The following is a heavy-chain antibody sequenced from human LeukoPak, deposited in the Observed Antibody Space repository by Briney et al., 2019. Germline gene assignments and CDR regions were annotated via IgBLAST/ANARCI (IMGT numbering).Heavy chain of an antibody. V-gene: IGHV4-39*01. CDR2: IYYTGGT. D-gene: IGHD3-22*01. J-gene: IGHJ4*02. Sequence: PSETLSLTXTVSGGSISSSSYYWGWIRQPPGKGLERIATIYYTGGTYYNPALESRVTISVDTSKNQFSLKLTSVTAADTAVYYCARHPTRGYYDSRMDRVDYWGQGTLVTVSS. CDR3: ARHPTRGYYDSRMDRVDY. CDR1: GGSISSSSYY.